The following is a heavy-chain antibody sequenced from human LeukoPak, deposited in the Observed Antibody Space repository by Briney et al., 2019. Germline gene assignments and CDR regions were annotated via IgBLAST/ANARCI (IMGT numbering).Heavy chain of an antibody. Sequence: GASVKFSCKASGYTFTSYDINWVRQATGQGLEWMGWMNPDSGNTGYAQKFQGRVTMTRNTSISTAYMELSSLRSEDTAVYYCARVYSSSWYYYYGMDVWGQGTTVTVSS. J-gene: IGHJ6*02. V-gene: IGHV1-8*01. CDR2: MNPDSGNT. CDR3: ARVYSSSWYYYYGMDV. D-gene: IGHD6-13*01. CDR1: GYTFTSYD.